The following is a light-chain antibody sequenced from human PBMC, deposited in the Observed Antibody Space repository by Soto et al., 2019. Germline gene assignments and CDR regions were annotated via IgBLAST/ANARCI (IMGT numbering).Light chain of an antibody. CDR1: SSDVGNYKL. J-gene: IGLJ3*02. CDR3: CSYAGSSTWV. V-gene: IGLV2-23*01. Sequence: QSALTQPASVSGSPGQSITISCTGTSSDVGNYKLVSWYQQYPGKAPRLMIFEDTKRPSGVSNRFSGSKSGNTASLTISGLQAEDEAEYHCCSYAGSSTWVFGGGTKLTVL. CDR2: EDT.